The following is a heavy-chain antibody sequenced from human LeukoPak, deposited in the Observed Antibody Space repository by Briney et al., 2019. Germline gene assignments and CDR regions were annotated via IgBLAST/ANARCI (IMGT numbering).Heavy chain of an antibody. J-gene: IGHJ4*02. Sequence: GGSLRLSCAVSGFSFDTYWMTWVRQAPGKGLEWVANIKQDGSEKYYVDSVKGRFTISRDNAKNSLYLQMNSLRAEDTAVYYCTRHPYGVLDYWGQGTLVTVST. CDR1: GFSFDTYW. V-gene: IGHV3-7*01. D-gene: IGHD4-17*01. CDR2: IKQDGSEK. CDR3: TRHPYGVLDY.